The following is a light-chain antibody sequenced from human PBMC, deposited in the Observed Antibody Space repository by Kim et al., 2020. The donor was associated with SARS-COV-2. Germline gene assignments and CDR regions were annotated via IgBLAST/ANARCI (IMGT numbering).Light chain of an antibody. CDR1: QTISGDY. CDR3: QQYDNSPLT. CDR2: DAS. V-gene: IGKV3-20*01. Sequence: SRGERATRACGASQTISGDYLAWYQQKPGQAPRLLIHDASDRATGIPDRFSGSGSGTNFTLTISRLEPEDFAVYYCQQYDNSPLTFGGGTKVDIK. J-gene: IGKJ4*01.